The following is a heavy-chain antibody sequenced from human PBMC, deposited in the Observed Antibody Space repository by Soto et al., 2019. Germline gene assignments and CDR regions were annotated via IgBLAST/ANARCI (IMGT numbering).Heavy chain of an antibody. CDR2: IDPSDSYT. V-gene: IGHV5-10-1*01. CDR1: GYSFTSYW. D-gene: IGHD3-9*01. J-gene: IGHJ6*02. CDR3: ARRSAGEYDILTGYYRVDGTYYYGMDV. Sequence: PGESLKISCKGSGYSFTSYWISWVRQMPGKGLEWMGRIDPSDSYTNYSPSFQGHVTISADKSISTAYLQWSSLKASDTAMYYCARRSAGEYDILTGYYRVDGTYYYGMDVWGQGTTVTVSS.